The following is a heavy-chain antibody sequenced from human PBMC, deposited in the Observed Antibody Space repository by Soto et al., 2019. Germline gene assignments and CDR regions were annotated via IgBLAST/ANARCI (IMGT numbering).Heavy chain of an antibody. D-gene: IGHD1-26*01. J-gene: IGHJ4*02. CDR3: AKDFSVLEATGYFDL. CDR2: ISYDGSDK. Sequence: GGSLRLSCAASGFTFSRYGMHWVRQAPGKGLEWVAVISYDGSDKYYADSVKGRFTISRDNSKNTLFVQMNSLRAEGTAVYYCAKDFSVLEATGYFDLWGQGTLVNVSS. CDR1: GFTFSRYG. V-gene: IGHV3-30*18.